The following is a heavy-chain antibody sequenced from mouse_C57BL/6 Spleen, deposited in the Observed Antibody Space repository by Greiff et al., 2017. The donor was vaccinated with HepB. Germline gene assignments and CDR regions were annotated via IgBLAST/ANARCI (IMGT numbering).Heavy chain of an antibody. V-gene: IGHV1-64*01. D-gene: IGHD2-3*01. CDR3: AKINDGYCYAMDY. CDR2: IHPNSGST. CDR1: GYTFTSYW. J-gene: IGHJ4*01. Sequence: QVQLQQPGAELVKPGASVKLSCKASGYTFTSYWMHWVKQRPGQGLEWIGMIHPNSGSTNYNEKFKSKATLTVDKSSSTAYMQLSSLTSEDSAVYYCAKINDGYCYAMDYWGQGTSVTVSS.